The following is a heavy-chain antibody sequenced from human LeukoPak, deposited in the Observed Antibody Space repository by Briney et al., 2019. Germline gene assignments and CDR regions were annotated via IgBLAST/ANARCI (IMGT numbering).Heavy chain of an antibody. D-gene: IGHD3-10*01. V-gene: IGHV4-34*01. CDR1: GFTFSSYG. Sequence: GSLRLSCAASGFTFSSYGMHWVRQAPGKGLEWIGEINHSGSTNYNPSLKSRVTISVDTSKNQFSLKLSSVTAADTAVYYCARFDYYYGMDVWGQGTTVTVSS. CDR2: INHSGST. J-gene: IGHJ6*02. CDR3: ARFDYYYGMDV.